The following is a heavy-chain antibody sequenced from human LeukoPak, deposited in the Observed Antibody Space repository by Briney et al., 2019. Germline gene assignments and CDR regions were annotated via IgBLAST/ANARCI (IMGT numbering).Heavy chain of an antibody. J-gene: IGHJ6*03. D-gene: IGHD4-17*01. Sequence: SETLSLTCTVSGGSISSSSYYWGWIRQPPGKGLEWIGSIYYSGSTYYNPSLKSRVTISVDTSKNQFSLKLSPVTAADTAAYYCARLREDSYYYYMDVWGKGTTVTVSS. CDR3: ARLREDSYYYYMDV. V-gene: IGHV4-39*07. CDR1: GGSISSSSYY. CDR2: IYYSGST.